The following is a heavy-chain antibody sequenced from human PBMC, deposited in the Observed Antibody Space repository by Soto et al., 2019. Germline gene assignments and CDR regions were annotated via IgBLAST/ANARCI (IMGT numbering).Heavy chain of an antibody. CDR1: GFTFSSYW. D-gene: IGHD2-2*01. Sequence: GGSLRLSCAASGFTFSSYWMSWVRQAPGKGLEWVANIKQDGSEKYYVDSVKGRFTISRDNAKNSLYLQMNSLRAEDTAVYYCASAVVPAAMFYYYYGMDVWGQGTTVTVSS. CDR3: ASAVVPAAMFYYYYGMDV. V-gene: IGHV3-7*05. CDR2: IKQDGSEK. J-gene: IGHJ6*02.